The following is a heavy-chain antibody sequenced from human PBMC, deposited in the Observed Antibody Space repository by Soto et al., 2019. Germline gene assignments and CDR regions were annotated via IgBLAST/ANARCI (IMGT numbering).Heavy chain of an antibody. CDR3: ARDSSSSWYGVYGMDV. V-gene: IGHV4-31*03. CDR2: IYYSGST. CDR1: GGSISSGGYY. Sequence: SETLSLTCTVSGGSISSGGYYWIWIRHHPGKGLEWIGYIYYSGSTYYNPSLKSRVTISVDTSKNQFSLKLSSVTAADTAVYYCARDSSSSWYGVYGMDVWGQGTTVTVSS. J-gene: IGHJ6*02. D-gene: IGHD6-13*01.